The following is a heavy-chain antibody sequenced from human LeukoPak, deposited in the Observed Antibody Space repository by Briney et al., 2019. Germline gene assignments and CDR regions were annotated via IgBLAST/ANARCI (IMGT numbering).Heavy chain of an antibody. V-gene: IGHV3-30*01. CDR1: GFTFSSYA. CDR2: ISYDGTNK. J-gene: IGHJ6*03. D-gene: IGHD3-16*01. CDR3: ARDQGSLPVWFYYYMDV. Sequence: GGSLRLSCAASGFTFSSYAMHWVRQAPGKGLELLAVISYDGTNKYYADSVKGRFTISRDNSKNTLYLQMNSLRDEDTAVYYCARDQGSLPVWFYYYMDVWGSGTTVTVSS.